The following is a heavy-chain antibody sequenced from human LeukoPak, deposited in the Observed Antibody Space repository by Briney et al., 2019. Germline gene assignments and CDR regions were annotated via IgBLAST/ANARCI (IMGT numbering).Heavy chain of an antibody. CDR1: GGSISSGGYS. V-gene: IGHV4-30-2*01. Sequence: PSETLSLTCAVSGGSISSGGYSWSWIRQPPGKGLEWIGYIYHSGSTYYNPSLKSRVTISVDRSKNQFSLKLSSVTAADTAVYYCARAPRYYYDSSGAFDYWGQGTLVTVSS. CDR2: IYHSGST. D-gene: IGHD3-22*01. CDR3: ARAPRYYYDSSGAFDY. J-gene: IGHJ4*02.